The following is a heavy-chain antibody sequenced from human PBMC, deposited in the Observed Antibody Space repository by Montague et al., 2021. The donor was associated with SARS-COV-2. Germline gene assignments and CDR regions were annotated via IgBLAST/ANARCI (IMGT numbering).Heavy chain of an antibody. CDR3: VRDFRFREDA. Sequence: YLRLSCAASGFHFHDYWMTWVRQAPGKGPQWVGNIRGDGSESYFGVSVRGRFAISRDNAKTSVYLHMSNLRAEDTAVYYCVRDFRFREDAWGQGTLVIVSS. CDR2: IRGDGSES. J-gene: IGHJ4*02. CDR1: GFHFHDYW. V-gene: IGHV3-7*01. D-gene: IGHD3-10*01.